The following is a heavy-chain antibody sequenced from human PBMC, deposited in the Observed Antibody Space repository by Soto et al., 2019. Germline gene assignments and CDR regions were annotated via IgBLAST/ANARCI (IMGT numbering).Heavy chain of an antibody. V-gene: IGHV3-73*01. J-gene: IGHJ4*02. CDR1: GFTFSGSA. CDR3: TRHTSYY. Sequence: EVQLVESGGGLVQPGGSLKLSCAASGFTFSGSAMHWVRQASGKGLEWVGRIRSQPNNYATAYAASVQGGFTISRDDSKNTAYLQMNILKTEDTAVYYCTRHTSYYWGQGTLVTVST. CDR2: IRSQPNNYAT.